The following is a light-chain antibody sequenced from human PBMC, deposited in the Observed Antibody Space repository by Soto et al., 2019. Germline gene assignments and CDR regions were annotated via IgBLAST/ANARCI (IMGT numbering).Light chain of an antibody. CDR3: QQRSNWPLT. Sequence: EIVLTQSPATLSLSPGERATLSCRASQSVGSYLAWYQQKPGQAPRLLIYDASSRATGIPARFSGSGSGTDFTLTISSLEPEDFAVYYCQQRSNWPLTFRGGTKVDIK. V-gene: IGKV3-11*01. J-gene: IGKJ4*01. CDR2: DAS. CDR1: QSVGSY.